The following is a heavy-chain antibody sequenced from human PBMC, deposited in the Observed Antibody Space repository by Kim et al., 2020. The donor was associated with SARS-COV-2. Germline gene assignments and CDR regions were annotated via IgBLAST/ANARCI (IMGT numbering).Heavy chain of an antibody. Sequence: GGSLRLSCTASGFTFSSYDMNWVRQAPGKGLEWVSYISTSSGKIYYADSVRGRFTVSRDNAKNSLYLQMNSLRAQDTAVYYCASALGYCSSSSCSPHDYWGQGTLVTVSS. J-gene: IGHJ4*02. CDR1: GFTFSSYD. CDR3: ASALGYCSSSSCSPHDY. CDR2: ISTSSGKI. D-gene: IGHD2-2*01. V-gene: IGHV3-48*04.